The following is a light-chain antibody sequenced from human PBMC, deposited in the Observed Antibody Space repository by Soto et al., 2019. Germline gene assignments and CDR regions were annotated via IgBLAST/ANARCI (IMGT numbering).Light chain of an antibody. Sequence: EILMTQSPTTLSVSPGERATLSCRASQSVSSNLAWYQQKPGQAPRLLIYGASTRATGIPGRFSGSGSGTEFTLTISSLQSEDFAVYYCQQYNKWPLITFGQGTRLEIK. CDR2: GAS. CDR1: QSVSSN. V-gene: IGKV3-15*01. CDR3: QQYNKWPLIT. J-gene: IGKJ5*01.